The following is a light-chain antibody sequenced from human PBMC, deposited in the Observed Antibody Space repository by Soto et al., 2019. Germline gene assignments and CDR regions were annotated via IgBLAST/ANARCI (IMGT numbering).Light chain of an antibody. CDR1: QSISSY. CDR3: QQSYSTPRT. Sequence: DIPMTQSPSSLSASVGDRVTITCRASQSISSYLNWYQQKPGKAPKLLIYAASSLQSGVPSRFSGSGSGTDFTLTISSLQPEDFATYYCQQSYSTPRTCGQGTKV. V-gene: IGKV1-39*01. J-gene: IGKJ1*01. CDR2: AAS.